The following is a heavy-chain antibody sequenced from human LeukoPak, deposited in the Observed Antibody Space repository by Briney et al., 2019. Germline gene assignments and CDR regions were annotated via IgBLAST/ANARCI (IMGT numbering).Heavy chain of an antibody. D-gene: IGHD2-2*01. CDR3: ARELPKKDYCSSTSCYYYYGMDV. J-gene: IGHJ6*02. V-gene: IGHV3-64*01. CDR2: ISPNGDTT. Sequence: GGSLRLSCAASGFTFSAYTLHWVRQAPGKGLEYVSGISPNGDTTNYANSVKGRFTISRDNSKNTVYLQMGSLRSDDTAVYYCARELPKKDYCSSTSCYYYYGMDVWGQGTTVTVSS. CDR1: GFTFSAYT.